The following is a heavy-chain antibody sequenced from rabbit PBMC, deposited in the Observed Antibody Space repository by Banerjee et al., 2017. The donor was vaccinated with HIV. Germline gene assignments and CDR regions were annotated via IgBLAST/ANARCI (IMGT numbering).Heavy chain of an antibody. Sequence: QSLEESGGDLVKPGTSLTLTCKASRFSFTSRYWICWVRQAPGKGLEWIACIYGGSSSDTYYASWAKGRFTISKTSSNTVFLQMTRLTAADTATYFCARDGGSASLWGQGTLVTVS. CDR3: ARDGGSASL. J-gene: IGHJ3*01. D-gene: IGHD8-1*01. V-gene: IGHV1S40*01. CDR2: IYGGSSSDT. CDR1: RFSFTSRYW.